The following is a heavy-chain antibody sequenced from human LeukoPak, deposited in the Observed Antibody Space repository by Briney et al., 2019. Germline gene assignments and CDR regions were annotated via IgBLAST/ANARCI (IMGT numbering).Heavy chain of an antibody. Sequence: SETLSLTCTVSGGSISSYYWSWLRQPPGKGLEWIGYIYYSGSTNYNPSLKSRVTISVDTSKNQFSLKLSSVTAADTAVYYCARDKAPYFDYWGQGTLVTVSS. CDR3: ARDKAPYFDY. CDR1: GGSISSYY. J-gene: IGHJ4*02. V-gene: IGHV4-59*01. CDR2: IYYSGST.